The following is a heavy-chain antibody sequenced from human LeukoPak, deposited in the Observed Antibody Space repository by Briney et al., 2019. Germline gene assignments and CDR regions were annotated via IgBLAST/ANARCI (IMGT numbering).Heavy chain of an antibody. J-gene: IGHJ4*02. Sequence: WASVKVSCKASGYTFTGYYMHWVRQAPGQGPEWMGWINPNSGGTNYAQKFQGRVTMTRDTSISTAYMELSRLRSDDTAVYYCARDAYYYDSSLDYWGQGTLVTVSS. CDR1: GYTFTGYY. V-gene: IGHV1-2*02. CDR2: INPNSGGT. D-gene: IGHD3-22*01. CDR3: ARDAYYYDSSLDY.